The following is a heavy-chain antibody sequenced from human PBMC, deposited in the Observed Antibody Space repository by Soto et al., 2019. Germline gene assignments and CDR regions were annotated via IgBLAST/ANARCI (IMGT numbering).Heavy chain of an antibody. J-gene: IGHJ4*02. Sequence: SVKVSCKASGGTFSNYAISWVRQAPGQGLEWMGGIIPIFGTTNYAQKFQGRVTITADESTSTAYMKLSSLRSQDTAVYYCARDSGGPGRYFGYWGQGTLVTVSS. CDR2: IIPIFGTT. D-gene: IGHD3-10*01. CDR1: GGTFSNYA. CDR3: ARDSGGPGRYFGY. V-gene: IGHV1-69*13.